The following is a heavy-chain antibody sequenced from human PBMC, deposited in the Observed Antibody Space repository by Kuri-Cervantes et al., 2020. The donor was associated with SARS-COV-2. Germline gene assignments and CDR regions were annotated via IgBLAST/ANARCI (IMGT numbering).Heavy chain of an antibody. D-gene: IGHD3-22*01. CDR1: GGSINSGYYY. Sequence: SETLSLTCTVSGGSINSGYYYWGWIRQPPGKGLEWIGSIYSGGTTFYNPSYRSRISMSEDMSKNEISLKLGSVTAADSALYYCGRVNYYNSGGYFVDLWGQGTPVTVSS. V-gene: IGHV4-39*01. CDR3: GRVNYYNSGGYFVDL. J-gene: IGHJ5*02. CDR2: IYSGGTT.